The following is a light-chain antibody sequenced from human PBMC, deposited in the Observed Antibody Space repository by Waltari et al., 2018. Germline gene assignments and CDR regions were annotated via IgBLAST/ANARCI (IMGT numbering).Light chain of an antibody. CDR2: YDN. J-gene: IGLJ3*02. CDR1: NMGSKN. Sequence: SYFLTQPPSLSVATGETARISCGGTNMGSKNVNWYQQKAGQAPLLVIYYDNDRASGIPERFSGSNSGNTATLTISRVAAGDEADYFCQVWDSSSGHWVFGGGTELTVL. CDR3: QVWDSSSGHWV. V-gene: IGLV3-21*04.